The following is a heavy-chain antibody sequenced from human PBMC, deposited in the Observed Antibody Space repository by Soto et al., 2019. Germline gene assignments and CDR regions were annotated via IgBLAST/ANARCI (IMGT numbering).Heavy chain of an antibody. CDR3: ARANYGDYGYGMDV. J-gene: IGHJ6*02. D-gene: IGHD4-17*01. CDR2: IYESGST. V-gene: IGHV4-30-2*01. CDR1: GGSISSGGYS. Sequence: SETLCLTSAVSGGSISSGGYSWSWIRQPPGKGLEWIGYIYESGSTYYNPSLKSRVTISVDRSKNQFSLKLSSVTAADTAVYYCARANYGDYGYGMDVWGQGTTVTVS.